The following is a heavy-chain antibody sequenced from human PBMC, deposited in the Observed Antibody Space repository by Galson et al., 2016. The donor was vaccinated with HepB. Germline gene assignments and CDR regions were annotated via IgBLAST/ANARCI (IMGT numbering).Heavy chain of an antibody. CDR3: ARANWKYSAYYFDF. V-gene: IGHV3-30-3*01. D-gene: IGHD1-7*01. CDR2: ISNDGSNE. J-gene: IGHJ4*02. Sequence: SLRLSCAASGFTFSCCSMHWVRQAPGKGLEWVAVISNDGSNEYYAASVKGRFTISRDNSKNTVFVEMHSLRADDTGVYYCARANWKYSAYYFDFWGQGTLVTVS. CDR1: GFTFSCCS.